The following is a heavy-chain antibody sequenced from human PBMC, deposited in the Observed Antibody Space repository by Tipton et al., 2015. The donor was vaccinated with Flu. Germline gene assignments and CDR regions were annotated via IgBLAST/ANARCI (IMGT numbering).Heavy chain of an antibody. Sequence: SLRLSCVASGFTFSSYAMHWVRQAPGKGLEWVAVISYNGGNEYYADSVKGRFTISRGNSKNTLYLQMNSLRAEDTAVYFCARVRTGDSGYYFDYWGQGTRVTVSS. CDR1: GFTFSSYA. V-gene: IGHV3-30*07. CDR2: ISYNGGNE. D-gene: IGHD7-27*01. CDR3: ARVRTGDSGYYFDY. J-gene: IGHJ4*02.